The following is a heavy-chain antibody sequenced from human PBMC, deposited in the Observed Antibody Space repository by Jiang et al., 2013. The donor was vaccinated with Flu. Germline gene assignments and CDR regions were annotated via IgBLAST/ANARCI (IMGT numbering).Heavy chain of an antibody. J-gene: IGHJ5*02. CDR3: AKDAGAAWGPDWFDP. V-gene: IGHV3-30*18. CDR2: ISYDGNNK. Sequence: VQLVESGGGVVPPGRSLRLSRAASGFIFSEFGMHWVRQAPGKGPEWVALISYDGNNKYYGDSVKGRFTISRDNSKNTLYLQMTSLRSDDTAVYYCAKDAGAAWGPDWFDPWGQGTL. CDR1: GFIFSEFG. D-gene: IGHD3-16*01.